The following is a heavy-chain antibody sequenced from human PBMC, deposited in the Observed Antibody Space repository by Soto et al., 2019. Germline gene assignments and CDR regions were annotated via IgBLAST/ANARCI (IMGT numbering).Heavy chain of an antibody. J-gene: IGHJ6*02. CDR2: INPSGGST. D-gene: IGHD6-6*01. V-gene: IGHV1-46*01. Sequence: QVQLVQSGAEVKKPGASVKVSCKASGYTFTSYYMHWVRQAPGRGLEWMGIINPSGGSTSYAQKFQGRVTMTRDTSTSTVYMELSSLRSEDTAVYYCATRWRSSSSWYYYYYGMDVWGQGTTVTVSS. CDR3: ATRWRSSSSWYYYYYGMDV. CDR1: GYTFTSYY.